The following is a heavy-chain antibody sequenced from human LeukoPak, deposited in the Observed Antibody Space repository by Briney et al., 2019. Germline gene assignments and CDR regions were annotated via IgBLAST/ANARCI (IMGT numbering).Heavy chain of an antibody. D-gene: IGHD5-12*01. J-gene: IGHJ4*02. CDR3: ARVAYSGYDYRGYFDY. V-gene: IGHV4-34*01. CDR2: INHSGST. CDR1: GGSFSGYY. Sequence: SETLSLTCAVYGGSFSGYYWSWIRQPPGKGLEWIGEINHSGSTNYDPSLKSRVTISVDTSKNQFSLKLSSVTAADTAVYYCARVAYSGYDYRGYFDYWGQGTLVTVSS.